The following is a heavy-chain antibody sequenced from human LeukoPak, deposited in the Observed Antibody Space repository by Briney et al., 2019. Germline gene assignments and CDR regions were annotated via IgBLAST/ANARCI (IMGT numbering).Heavy chain of an antibody. Sequence: GGSLRLSCAASELTFSNYGMHWVRQASGKGLEWVAVIWYDGSDKYYADSVKGRFTISRDNSKNTLYLQMNSLRVEDTAVYYCARDIAARRLDYWGQGTPVTVSS. D-gene: IGHD6-6*01. CDR3: ARDIAARRLDY. V-gene: IGHV3-33*01. J-gene: IGHJ4*02. CDR1: ELTFSNYG. CDR2: IWYDGSDK.